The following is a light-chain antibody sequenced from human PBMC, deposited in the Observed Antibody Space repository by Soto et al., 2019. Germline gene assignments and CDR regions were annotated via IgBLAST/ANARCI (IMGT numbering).Light chain of an antibody. CDR2: NIN. V-gene: IGLV1-44*01. Sequence: QSVLTQPPSASGTPGQRVTISCSGSSSNIGSNTVNWYQQFPGTAPTLLIYNINQRPSGVPERFSHSKSGTSASLAISGLQSEDEADYFCAAWDDSLNGDVFGTGTKLTVL. CDR3: AAWDDSLNGDV. J-gene: IGLJ1*01. CDR1: SSNIGSNT.